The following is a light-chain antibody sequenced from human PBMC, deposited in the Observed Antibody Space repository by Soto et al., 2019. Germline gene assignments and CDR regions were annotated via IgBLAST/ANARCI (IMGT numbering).Light chain of an antibody. Sequence: QSVLTQPPSVSGAPGQRVTISCTGSSSNIGAGYYVHWYQQLPGAAPKLLISGNSNRPSGVPDRFSGSTSGTSASLAITGLQPADEADYHCQSYDRSLRASVFGGGTKVTVL. J-gene: IGLJ2*01. CDR3: QSYDRSLRASV. CDR2: GNS. V-gene: IGLV1-40*01. CDR1: SSNIGAGYY.